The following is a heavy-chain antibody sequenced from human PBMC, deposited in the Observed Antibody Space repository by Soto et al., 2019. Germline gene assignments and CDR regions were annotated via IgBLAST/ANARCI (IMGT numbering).Heavy chain of an antibody. CDR1: GFTFSNYW. CDR2: IKEDGSEK. J-gene: IGHJ4*02. V-gene: IGHV3-7*01. D-gene: IGHD2-15*01. CDR3: SRDVVVGAKALNY. Sequence: GPLRLSCAASGFTFSNYWMTWVRQAPGKGLEWVANIKEDGSEKHYVDSVKGRFTISRDNAKNSLYLQMNSLRVEDTAVYFCSRDVVVGAKALNYWGQGALVTV.